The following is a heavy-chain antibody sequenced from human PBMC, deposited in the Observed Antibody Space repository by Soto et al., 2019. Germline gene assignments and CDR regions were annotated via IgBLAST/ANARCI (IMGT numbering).Heavy chain of an antibody. CDR3: ARDPPTGAADF. V-gene: IGHV3-23*01. CDR1: GFTFNDYA. J-gene: IGHJ4*02. CDR2: ISRGGDAT. Sequence: GSLRLSCVGSGFTFNDYALNWVRQSPGKGLEWVSTISRGGDATYYADSVRGRFTISRDNSKHTLSLLMKSLRAEDSAIYYCARDPPTGAADFWGQGTLVTVSS. D-gene: IGHD2-8*02.